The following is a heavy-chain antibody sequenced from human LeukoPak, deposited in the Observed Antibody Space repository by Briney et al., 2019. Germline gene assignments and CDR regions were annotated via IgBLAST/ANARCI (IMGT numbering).Heavy chain of an antibody. CDR2: ISYDGSNK. CDR1: GFTFSSYA. CDR3: ARAGGNYYDSSGYYSGVDY. J-gene: IGHJ4*02. V-gene: IGHV3-30*04. Sequence: PGTSLRLSCAASGFTFSSYAMHWVRQAPGKGLEWVAVISYDGSNKYYADSVKGRFTISRDNSKNTLYLQMNSLRAEDTAVYYCARAGGNYYDSSGYYSGVDYWGQGTLVTVSS. D-gene: IGHD3-22*01.